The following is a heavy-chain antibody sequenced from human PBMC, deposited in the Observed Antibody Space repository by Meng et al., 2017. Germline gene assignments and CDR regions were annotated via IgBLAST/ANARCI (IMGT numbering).Heavy chain of an antibody. D-gene: IGHD3-22*01. CDR3: ARGVYDSSGYIPFDY. Sequence: ASVKVSCKASGYTFTSYDINWVRQATGQGLEWMGCMNPNSGNTGYAQKFQGRVTITRNTSISTAYMELSSLRSEDTAVHYCARGVYDSSGYIPFDYWGQGTLVTVSS. CDR2: MNPNSGNT. J-gene: IGHJ4*02. CDR1: GYTFTSYD. V-gene: IGHV1-8*03.